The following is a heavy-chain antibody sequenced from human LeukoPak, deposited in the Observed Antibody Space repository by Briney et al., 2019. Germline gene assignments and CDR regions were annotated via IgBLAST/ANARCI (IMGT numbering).Heavy chain of an antibody. CDR2: IYPGDSDT. Sequence: GESLKISCKGSGYSFTSYWIGWVRQMPGKGLEWMGIIYPGDSDTRYSPSFQGQVTISADKSISTAYQQWSSLKASDTAMYYCARHVVFGSSFLYYFDYWGQGTLVTVSS. V-gene: IGHV5-51*01. D-gene: IGHD6-13*01. J-gene: IGHJ4*02. CDR1: GYSFTSYW. CDR3: ARHVVFGSSFLYYFDY.